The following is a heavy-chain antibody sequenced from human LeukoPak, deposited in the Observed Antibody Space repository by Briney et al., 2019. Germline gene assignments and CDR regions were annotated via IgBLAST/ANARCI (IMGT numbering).Heavy chain of an antibody. CDR2: IYYSGST. CDR1: GGSISSGGYY. J-gene: IGHJ3*02. CDR3: ARVPISSTIFGVVIDAFDI. Sequence: SETLSLTCTVSGGSISSGGYYWSWIRQHPGKGLEWIGYIYYSGSTYYNPSLKSRVTISVDTSKNQFSLKLGSVTAADTAVYYCARVPISSTIFGVVIDAFDIWGQGTMVTVSS. V-gene: IGHV4-31*03. D-gene: IGHD3-3*01.